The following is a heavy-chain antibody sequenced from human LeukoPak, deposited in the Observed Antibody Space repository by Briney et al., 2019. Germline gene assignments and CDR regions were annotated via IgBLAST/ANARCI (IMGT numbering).Heavy chain of an antibody. Sequence: GGSLRLSCAASGFTFTSYSMNWVRQAPGKGLEWVSTISGGGGSTYYADSVKGRFTISRDNSKNTLYLQVNSLRAEDTAVYYCARGRGDDYWGQGTLVTVSS. CDR2: ISGGGGST. V-gene: IGHV3-23*01. D-gene: IGHD3-16*01. CDR1: GFTFTSYS. J-gene: IGHJ4*02. CDR3: ARGRGDDY.